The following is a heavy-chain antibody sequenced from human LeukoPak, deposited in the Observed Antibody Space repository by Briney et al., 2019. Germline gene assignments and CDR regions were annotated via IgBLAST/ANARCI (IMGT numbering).Heavy chain of an antibody. J-gene: IGHJ3*02. CDR3: ARVSVATIGTGFDI. Sequence: ASVKVFCKASGYTFTGYYMHWVRQAPGQGLEWMGWINPNSGGTNYAQKFQGRVTMTRDTSISTAYMELSRLRSDDTAVYYCARVSVATIGTGFDIWGQGTMVTVSS. D-gene: IGHD5-12*01. CDR1: GYTFTGYY. V-gene: IGHV1-2*02. CDR2: INPNSGGT.